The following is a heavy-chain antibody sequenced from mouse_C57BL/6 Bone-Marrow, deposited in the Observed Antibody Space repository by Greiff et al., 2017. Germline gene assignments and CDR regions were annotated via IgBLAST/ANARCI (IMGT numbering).Heavy chain of an antibody. CDR3: ASQLRLFDY. J-gene: IGHJ2*01. Sequence: QVQLQQPGAELVMPGASVKLSCKASGYTFTSYWMHWVKQRPGQGLEWIGKIDPSDSYTNYNQKFKGKSTLTVYKSSSTAYMQLSSLTSEVSAVYYCASQLRLFDYWGQGTTLTVAS. D-gene: IGHD3-2*02. CDR1: GYTFTSYW. V-gene: IGHV1-69*01. CDR2: IDPSDSYT.